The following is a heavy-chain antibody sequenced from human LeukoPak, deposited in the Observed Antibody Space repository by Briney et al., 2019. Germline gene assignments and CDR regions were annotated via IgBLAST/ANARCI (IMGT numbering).Heavy chain of an antibody. V-gene: IGHV1-18*01. Sequence: ASVKVSCKASGYTFTSYGISWVRQAPGQGLEWMGWISAYNGNTNYAQKLQGRVTMTTDTSTSTAYMELRSLRSDDTAVYYCARGWHYDILTGYLQIDAFDIWGQGTVVTVSS. D-gene: IGHD3-9*01. CDR2: ISAYNGNT. CDR3: ARGWHYDILTGYLQIDAFDI. CDR1: GYTFTSYG. J-gene: IGHJ3*02.